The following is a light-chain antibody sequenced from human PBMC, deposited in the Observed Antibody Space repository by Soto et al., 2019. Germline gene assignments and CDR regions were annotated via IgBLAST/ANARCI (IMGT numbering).Light chain of an antibody. J-gene: IGKJ3*01. CDR3: QQSYSTPQFT. Sequence: DIQMTQSPSSLSASVGVRVTITCRASQSISSYLNWYQQKPGKAPKLLIYAASSLQSGVPSRFSGSGSGTDFTLNIISLQPEDFATYYCQQSYSTPQFTFGPGTKVAIK. CDR1: QSISSY. CDR2: AAS. V-gene: IGKV1-39*01.